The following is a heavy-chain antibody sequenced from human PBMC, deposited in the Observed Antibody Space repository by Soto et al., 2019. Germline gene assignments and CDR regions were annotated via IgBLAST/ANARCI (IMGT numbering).Heavy chain of an antibody. V-gene: IGHV1-69*01. J-gene: IGHJ6*02. Sequence: ASVKFSCKASGGTFSSYAISWVRQAPGQGLEWMGGIIPIFGTANYAQRFQFRVTITSDESTITAYMELSSVRSEDTAVYYCARGGTMVGGVGDYYGMDVGGQGTTVTVSS. CDR3: ARGGTMVGGVGDYYGMDV. CDR2: IIPIFGTA. CDR1: GGTFSSYA. D-gene: IGHD3-10*01.